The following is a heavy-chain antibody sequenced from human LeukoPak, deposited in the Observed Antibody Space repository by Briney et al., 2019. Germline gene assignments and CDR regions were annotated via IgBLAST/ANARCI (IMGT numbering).Heavy chain of an antibody. CDR2: TYCRSKWYN. CDR1: GDSVSSKNGA. J-gene: IGHJ4*02. V-gene: IGHV6-1*01. D-gene: IGHD6-19*01. CDR3: ARDMGTTGWYTFDY. Sequence: SQTLSVTCAISGDSVSSKNGAWNWIRQSPSRGLEWLGRTYCRSKWYNDYAEFIQGRITINPDTSKNQFSLQLNSVTPEDTAVYFCARDMGTTGWYTFDYWGQGTLVTVSS.